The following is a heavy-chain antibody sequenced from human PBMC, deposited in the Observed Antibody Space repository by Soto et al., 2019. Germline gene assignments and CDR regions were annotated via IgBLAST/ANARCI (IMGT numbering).Heavy chain of an antibody. J-gene: IGHJ4*02. D-gene: IGHD6-13*01. Sequence: SETLSLTCAVYGGSFSGYYWSWIRQPPGKGLEWIGEINHSGSTNYNPSLKSRVTISVDTSKNQFSLKLSSVTAADTAVYYCARGHGVRSIAAAGLFDYWGQGTLVTVSS. CDR2: INHSGST. CDR1: GGSFSGYY. V-gene: IGHV4-34*01. CDR3: ARGHGVRSIAAAGLFDY.